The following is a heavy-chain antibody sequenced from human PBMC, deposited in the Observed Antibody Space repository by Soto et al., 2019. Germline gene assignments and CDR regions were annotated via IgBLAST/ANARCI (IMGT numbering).Heavy chain of an antibody. CDR1: GGSLSNYY. CDR3: ARGTPPLPRSRYCSGGSCSTPPAFFDY. V-gene: IGHV4-34*01. J-gene: IGHJ4*02. CDR2: INHSGST. D-gene: IGHD2-15*01. Sequence: SGTLALTCTVSGGSLSNYYWSWILQPPGKGLEWIGEINHSGSTNYNPSLKSRVTISVDTSKNQFSLKLSSVTAADRAVYYCARGTPPLPRSRYCSGGSCSTPPAFFDYWGQGTLVTVSS.